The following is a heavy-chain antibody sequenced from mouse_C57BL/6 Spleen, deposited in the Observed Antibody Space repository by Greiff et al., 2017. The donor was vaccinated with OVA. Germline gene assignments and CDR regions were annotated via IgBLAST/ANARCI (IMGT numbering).Heavy chain of an antibody. CDR1: GFSLTSYG. J-gene: IGHJ2*01. V-gene: IGHV2-2*01. Sequence: VMLVESGPGLVQPSQSLSITCTVSGFSLTSYGVHWVRQSPGKGLEWLGVIWSGGSTDYNAAFISRLSISKDNSKSQVFFKMNSLQADDTAIYYCARPYDGYLDYWGQGTTLTVSS. D-gene: IGHD2-3*01. CDR2: IWSGGST. CDR3: ARPYDGYLDY.